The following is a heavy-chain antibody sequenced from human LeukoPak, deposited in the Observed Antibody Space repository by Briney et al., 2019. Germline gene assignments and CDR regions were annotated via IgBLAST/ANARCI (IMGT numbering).Heavy chain of an antibody. V-gene: IGHV4-30-2*01. CDR3: ARWYSSSPGGFYYYGMDV. CDR1: GGSINSGGYS. Sequence: SETLSLTCAVSGGSINSGGYSWSWIRQPPGKGLEWIGNIYHTESSYYNPSLKSRVIMSIDRSKNQFSLQLSSVTAADTAVYYCARWYSSSPGGFYYYGMDVWGQGTTVTVSS. CDR2: IYHTESS. D-gene: IGHD6-6*01. J-gene: IGHJ6*02.